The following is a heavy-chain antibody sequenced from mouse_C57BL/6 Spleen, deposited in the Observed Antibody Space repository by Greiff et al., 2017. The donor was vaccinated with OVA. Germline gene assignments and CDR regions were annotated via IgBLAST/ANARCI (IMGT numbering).Heavy chain of an antibody. CDR1: GYTFTDYN. Sequence: EVQLQQSGPELVKPGASVKIPCKASGYTFTDYNMDWVKQSHGKSLEWIGDINPNNGGTIYNQKFKGKATLTVDKSSSTAYMELRSLTSEDTAVYYCARRGYSDWYFDVWGTGTTVTVSS. CDR3: ARRGYSDWYFDV. CDR2: INPNNGGT. J-gene: IGHJ1*03. V-gene: IGHV1-18*01. D-gene: IGHD2-3*01.